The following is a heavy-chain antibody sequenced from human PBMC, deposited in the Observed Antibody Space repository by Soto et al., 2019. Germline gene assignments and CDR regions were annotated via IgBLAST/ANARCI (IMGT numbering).Heavy chain of an antibody. CDR3: ARDRNRINMIVHAFDI. D-gene: IGHD3-22*01. J-gene: IGHJ3*02. V-gene: IGHV1-69*08. CDR1: GGTFSSYT. CDR2: IIPILGIA. Sequence: QVQLVQSGAEVKKPGSSVKVSCKASGGTFSSYTISWVRQAPGQGLEWMGRIIPILGIANYAQKFQGRVTITADKSTSTAYMELSSLISEDTAVYYCARDRNRINMIVHAFDIWGQGTMVTVSS.